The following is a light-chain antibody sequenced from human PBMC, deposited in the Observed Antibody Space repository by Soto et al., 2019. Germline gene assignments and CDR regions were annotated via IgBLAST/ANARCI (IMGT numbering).Light chain of an antibody. CDR1: QSVYSY. CDR2: DAS. Sequence: TVLTQSPATLSLSPGERATLSCRASQSVYSYLAWYQQKPGQAPRLLIYDASNRATGIPARFSGSASGTDFTLTISSLDPEDFAVYYCQQRSDWPPLTFGGGTKVEIK. CDR3: QQRSDWPPLT. J-gene: IGKJ4*01. V-gene: IGKV3-11*01.